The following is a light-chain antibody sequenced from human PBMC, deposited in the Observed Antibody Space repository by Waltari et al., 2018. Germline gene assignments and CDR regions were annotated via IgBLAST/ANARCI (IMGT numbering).Light chain of an antibody. CDR3: QQYSSAPNT. CDR2: DAS. V-gene: IGKV3-20*01. Sequence: IVLTQSPGNLSLTPGERAALSCRASQSVSSNYSAWYQQKPGQAPRLLIYDASNRATGIPDSFSGSGSGTDFTLTISRLEPEDFAVYFCQQYSSAPNTFGQGTKLEIK. J-gene: IGKJ2*01. CDR1: QSVSSNY.